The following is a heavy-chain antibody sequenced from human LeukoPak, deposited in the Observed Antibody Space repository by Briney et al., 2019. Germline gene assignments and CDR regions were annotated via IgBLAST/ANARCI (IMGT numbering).Heavy chain of an antibody. J-gene: IGHJ6*03. V-gene: IGHV3-48*01. D-gene: IGHD6-13*01. CDR3: ARDPSIAAAQYYMDV. Sequence: GGSLRLSCAASGFTFSSYSMNWVRQAPGKGLEWVSYISSSSSTIYYADSVKGRFTISRDNAKNSLYLQMNSLRGVDTAVYYCARDPSIAAAQYYMDVWGKGTTVTVSS. CDR1: GFTFSSYS. CDR2: ISSSSSTI.